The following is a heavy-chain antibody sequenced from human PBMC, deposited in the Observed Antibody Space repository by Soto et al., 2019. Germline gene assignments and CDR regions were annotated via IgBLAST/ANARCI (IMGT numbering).Heavy chain of an antibody. V-gene: IGHV4-39*07. CDR3: ARAYYDYIWGSYRYDTWAFDI. J-gene: IGHJ3*02. D-gene: IGHD3-16*02. CDR1: GGYISSSRDY. CDR2: IYYSGST. Sequence: SDTQSLTCTVSGGYISSSRDYWSWIKQPPGKGLEWIGSIYYSGSTNYNPSLKSRVTISVDTSKNQFSLKLSSVTAADTAVYYCARAYYDYIWGSYRYDTWAFDIWGQGTMVTVSS.